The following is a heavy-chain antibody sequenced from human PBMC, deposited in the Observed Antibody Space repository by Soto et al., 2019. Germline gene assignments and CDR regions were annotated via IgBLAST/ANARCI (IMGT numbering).Heavy chain of an antibody. CDR3: ASENYGDYEDY. Sequence: PGGSLRLSCAASGFTFSSYAMHWVRQAPGKGLEWVAVISYDGSNKYYADSVKGRFTISRDNSKNTLYLQMNSLRAEDTAVYYCASENYGDYEDYWGQGTLVTVSS. D-gene: IGHD4-17*01. V-gene: IGHV3-30-3*01. CDR2: ISYDGSNK. J-gene: IGHJ4*02. CDR1: GFTFSSYA.